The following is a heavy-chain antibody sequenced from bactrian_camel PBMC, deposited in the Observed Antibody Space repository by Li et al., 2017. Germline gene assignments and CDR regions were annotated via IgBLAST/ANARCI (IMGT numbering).Heavy chain of an antibody. CDR3: VRDQTAPLLYLRPAAFGY. CDR1: GFTFSSAW. D-gene: IGHD3*01. J-gene: IGHJ6*01. Sequence: HVQLVESGGGLVQPGGSLRLSCAASGFTFSSAWMYWVRQAPGKGLEWVSSINAGGHTAYYADSVLGRITISRDNAQNTVSLQMNSLKPKDTAVYYCVRDQTAPLLYLRPAAFGYWGLGTQVTVS. V-gene: IGHV3S1*01. CDR2: INAGGHTA.